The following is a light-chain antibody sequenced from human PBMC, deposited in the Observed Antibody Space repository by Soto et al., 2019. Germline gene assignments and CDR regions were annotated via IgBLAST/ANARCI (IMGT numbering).Light chain of an antibody. CDR1: SSNIGSNT. CDR2: NNN. V-gene: IGLV1-44*01. Sequence: QSVLTQPPSASGTPGQRVTISCSGSSSNIGSNTVNWYQQLPGTAPKLLIYNNNQRPSGVPVRFSGSKSGTSASLAISGLQSEDEADYYWAAWDDSLNGLVFGTGTKLTVL. CDR3: AAWDDSLNGLV. J-gene: IGLJ1*01.